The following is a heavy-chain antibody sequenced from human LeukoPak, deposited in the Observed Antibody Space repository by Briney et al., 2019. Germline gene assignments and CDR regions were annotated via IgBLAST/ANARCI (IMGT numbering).Heavy chain of an antibody. V-gene: IGHV3-21*01. J-gene: IGHJ4*02. CDR1: GFTFSSYS. Sequence: GGSLRLSCAASGFTFSSYSMNWVRQAPGKGLEWVSSISSSSSYIYYADSVKGRFTVSRDNAKNSLYLQMNSLRAEDTAVYYCARISRSYVFDYWGQGTLVTVSS. CDR3: ARISRSYVFDY. CDR2: ISSSSSYI. D-gene: IGHD1-26*01.